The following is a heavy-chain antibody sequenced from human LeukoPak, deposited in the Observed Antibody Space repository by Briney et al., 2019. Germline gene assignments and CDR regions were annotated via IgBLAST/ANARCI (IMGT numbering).Heavy chain of an antibody. CDR3: ARGGITGTTRVAFDI. V-gene: IGHV4-30-4*01. CDR2: IYYSGST. Sequence: KSSETLSLTCTVSGGSISSGDYYWSWIRQPPGKGLEWIGYIYYSGSTYYNPSLKSRVTISVDTSKNQFSPKLSSVTAADTAVYYCARGGITGTTRVAFDIWGQGTMVTVSS. D-gene: IGHD1-7*01. J-gene: IGHJ3*02. CDR1: GGSISSGDYY.